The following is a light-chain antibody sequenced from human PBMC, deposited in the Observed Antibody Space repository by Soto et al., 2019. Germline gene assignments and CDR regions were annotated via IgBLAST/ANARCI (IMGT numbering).Light chain of an antibody. CDR2: EVS. CDR3: SSYTSSSTL. J-gene: IGLJ1*01. V-gene: IGLV2-14*01. Sequence: QSVLAQPASVSGSPGQSITISCTGTRSDIGRYNYVSWYQQRPGKAPKLLIYEVSDRPSGISSRFSGSKSGNTASLTISGLQTEDEADYYCSSYTSSSTLFGTGTKVTVL. CDR1: RSDIGRYNY.